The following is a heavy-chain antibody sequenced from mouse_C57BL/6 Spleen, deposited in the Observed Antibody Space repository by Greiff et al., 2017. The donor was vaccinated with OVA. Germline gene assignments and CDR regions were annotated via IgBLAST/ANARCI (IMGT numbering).Heavy chain of an antibody. Sequence: DVKLVESGGGLVKPGGSLKLSCAASGFTFSSYAMSWVRQTPEKRLEWVATISDGGSYTYYPDNVKGRFTISRDNAKNNLYLQMSHLKSEDTAMYYCARGGELLLWYAMDYWGQGTSVTVSS. CDR3: ARGGELLLWYAMDY. V-gene: IGHV5-4*03. D-gene: IGHD2-1*01. CDR2: ISDGGSYT. J-gene: IGHJ4*01. CDR1: GFTFSSYA.